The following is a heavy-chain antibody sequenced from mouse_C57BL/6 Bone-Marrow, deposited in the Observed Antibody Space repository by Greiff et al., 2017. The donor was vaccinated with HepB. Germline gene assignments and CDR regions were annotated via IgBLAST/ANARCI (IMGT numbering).Heavy chain of an antibody. J-gene: IGHJ1*03. V-gene: IGHV1-72*01. CDR2: IDPNSGGT. CDR3: ARRAFITTVEGDWYFDV. Sequence: VKLQQPGAELVKPGASVKLSCKASGYTFTSYWMHWVKQRPGRGLEWIGRIDPNSGGTKYNEKFKSKATLTVDKPSSTAYMQLSSLTSEDSAVYYCARRAFITTVEGDWYFDVWGTGTTVTVSS. CDR1: GYTFTSYW. D-gene: IGHD1-1*01.